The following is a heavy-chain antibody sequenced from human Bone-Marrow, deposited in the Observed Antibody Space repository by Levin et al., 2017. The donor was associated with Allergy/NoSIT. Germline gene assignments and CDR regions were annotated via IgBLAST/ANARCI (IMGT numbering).Heavy chain of an antibody. V-gene: IGHV1-8*01. CDR1: GYTFTSYN. CDR2: INPNSGNT. J-gene: IGHJ4*02. CDR3: ARANADYGDYGKDPTYYFDY. D-gene: IGHD4-17*01. Sequence: GESLKISCKTSGYTFTSYNVYWVRQAPGQGLEWMGYINPNSGNTGYAQKFQGRVTMTRNSSITTAYMELSGLRFEDTAIYYCARANADYGDYGKDPTYYFDYWGQGTLVTVSS.